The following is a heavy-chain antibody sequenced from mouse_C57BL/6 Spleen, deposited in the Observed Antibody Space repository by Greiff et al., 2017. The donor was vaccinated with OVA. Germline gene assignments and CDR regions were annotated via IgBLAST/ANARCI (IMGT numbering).Heavy chain of an antibody. J-gene: IGHJ2*01. CDR1: GYSITSGYY. Sequence: VQLQQSGPGLVKPSQSLSLTCSVTGYSITSGYYWNWIRQFPGNKLEWMGYISYDGSNNYNPSLKNRISITRDTSKNQFFLKLNSVTTEDTATYYCARGGFITTVVAPFDYWGQGTTLTVSS. V-gene: IGHV3-6*01. CDR3: ARGGFITTVVAPFDY. D-gene: IGHD1-1*01. CDR2: ISYDGSN.